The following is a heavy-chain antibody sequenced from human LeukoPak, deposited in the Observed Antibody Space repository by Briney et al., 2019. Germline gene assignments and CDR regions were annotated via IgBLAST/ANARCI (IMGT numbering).Heavy chain of an antibody. Sequence: GGSLRLSCAASGFTFSSYSMNWIRQAPGKGLEWVSSISSSTSYIYYADSVKGRFTISKDNAKNSLYLQMNSLRAEDTAVYYCARGGPVRRSDFNYHDNSGSSFFKCLDPWGQGTLVTVSS. CDR3: ARGGPVRRSDFNYHDNSGSSFFKCLDP. V-gene: IGHV3-21*04. D-gene: IGHD3-22*01. CDR1: GFTFSSYS. J-gene: IGHJ5*02. CDR2: ISSSTSYI.